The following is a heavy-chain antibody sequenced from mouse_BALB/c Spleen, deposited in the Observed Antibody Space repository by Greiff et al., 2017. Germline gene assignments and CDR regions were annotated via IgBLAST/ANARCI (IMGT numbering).Heavy chain of an antibody. J-gene: IGHJ3*01. CDR3: ARHYRYDWFAY. V-gene: IGHV1-7*01. D-gene: IGHD2-14*01. Sequence: VQLVESGAELAKPGASVKMSCKASGYTFTSYWMHWVKQRPGQGLEWIGYINPSTGYTEYNQKFKDKATLTADKSSSTAYMQLSSLTSEDSAVYYCARHYRYDWFAYWGQGTLVTVSA. CDR2: INPSTGYT. CDR1: GYTFTSYW.